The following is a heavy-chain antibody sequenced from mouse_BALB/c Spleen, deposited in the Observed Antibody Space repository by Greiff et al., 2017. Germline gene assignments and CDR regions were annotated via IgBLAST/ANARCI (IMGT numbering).Heavy chain of an antibody. J-gene: IGHJ4*01. CDR3: ARDPHYGSSSYAMDY. CDR1: GFTFSDYY. CDR2: ISDGGSYT. Sequence: EVKVEESGGGLVKPGGSLKLSCAASGFTFSDYYMYWVRQTPEKRLEWVATISDGGSYTYYPDRVKGRFTISRDNAKNNLYLQMSSLKSEDTAMYYCARDPHYGSSSYAMDYWGQGTSVTVSS. D-gene: IGHD1-1*01. V-gene: IGHV5-4*02.